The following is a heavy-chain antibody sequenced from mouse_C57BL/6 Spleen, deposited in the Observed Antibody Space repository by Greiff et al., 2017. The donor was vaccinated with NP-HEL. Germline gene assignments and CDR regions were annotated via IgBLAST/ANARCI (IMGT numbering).Heavy chain of an antibody. V-gene: IGHV2-5*01. Sequence: VQRVESGPGLVQPSQSLSITCTVSGFSLTSYGVHWVRQSPGKGLEWLGVIWSGGSTDYNAAFMSRLSITKDNSKSQVFFKMNSQPAVDSAIYYCAKKGGYHYAMDYWGQGTSVTVSS. CDR3: AKKGGYHYAMDY. J-gene: IGHJ4*01. D-gene: IGHD2-2*01. CDR2: IWSGGST. CDR1: GFSLTSYG.